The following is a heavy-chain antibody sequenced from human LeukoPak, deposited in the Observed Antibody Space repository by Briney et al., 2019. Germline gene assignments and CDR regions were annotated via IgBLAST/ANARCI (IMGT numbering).Heavy chain of an antibody. CDR1: GGSFSGYY. CDR2: INHSGST. D-gene: IGHD1-26*01. J-gene: IGHJ4*02. Sequence: SETLSLTCAVYGGSFSGYYWSWIRQPPGKGLEWIGEINHSGSTNYNPSLKCRVTISVDTSKNQFSLKLSSVTAADTAVYYCARFSGSGSYYFDYWGQGTLVTVSS. V-gene: IGHV4-34*01. CDR3: ARFSGSGSYYFDY.